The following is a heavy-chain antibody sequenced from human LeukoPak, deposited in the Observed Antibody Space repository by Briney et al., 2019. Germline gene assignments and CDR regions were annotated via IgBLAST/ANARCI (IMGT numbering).Heavy chain of an antibody. Sequence: GGSLRLSCAASGFTFSSYAMHWVRQAPGKGLEWVAVISYDGSNKYYADSVKGRFTISRDNSENTLYLQMNSLRAEDTAVYYCARDEEVVVVAATVYWGQGTLVTVSS. D-gene: IGHD2-15*01. CDR3: ARDEEVVVVAATVY. J-gene: IGHJ4*02. CDR2: ISYDGSNK. CDR1: GFTFSSYA. V-gene: IGHV3-30*04.